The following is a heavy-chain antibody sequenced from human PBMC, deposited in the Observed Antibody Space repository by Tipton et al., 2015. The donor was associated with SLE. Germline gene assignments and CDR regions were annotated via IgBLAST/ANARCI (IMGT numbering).Heavy chain of an antibody. D-gene: IGHD3-16*02. J-gene: IGHJ3*02. Sequence: TLSLTCTVSGDSFSSGSSSWSWIRQPPGKGLEWIGEVFRGGSTNYSPSLESRVTITVDMSKNQFSLRLISVTAADTAVYYCAQAHLWGSYRYASDIWGQGTMVTVSS. CDR3: AQAHLWGSYRYASDI. V-gene: IGHV4-30-2*01. CDR2: VFRGGST. CDR1: GDSFSSGSSS.